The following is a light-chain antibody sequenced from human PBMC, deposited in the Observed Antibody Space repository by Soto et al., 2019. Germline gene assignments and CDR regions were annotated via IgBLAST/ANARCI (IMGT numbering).Light chain of an antibody. CDR1: QSVLFRSNNKNY. J-gene: IGKJ2*01. CDR2: DAS. Sequence: DVVMTQSPDSLAVSLGERATINCRSSQSVLFRSNNKNYLAWYQQKPGQAPRLLIYDASTLESGVPSRFSGSGSGTEFTLTISSLQPDDIATYYCQHYHGFPLSFDQGTKLQI. V-gene: IGKV4-1*01. CDR3: QHYHGFPLS.